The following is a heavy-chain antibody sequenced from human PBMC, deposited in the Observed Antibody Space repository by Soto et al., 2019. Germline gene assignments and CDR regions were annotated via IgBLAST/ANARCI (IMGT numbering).Heavy chain of an antibody. J-gene: IGHJ4*02. CDR1: GDSFSGPNW. V-gene: IGHV4-4*02. CDR2: ILQTGHT. Sequence: QVQLQESGPGLVKPSATLTLTCAVSGDSFSGPNWWTWVRQPPGKGLEWIGDILQTGHTDYSPPLSSRLTISIVTSKREFSLNLTSVTATDTAVYYCARSPRRVGGKWYLDYWGQGALVTVSS. D-gene: IGHD2-15*01. CDR3: ARSPRRVGGKWYLDY.